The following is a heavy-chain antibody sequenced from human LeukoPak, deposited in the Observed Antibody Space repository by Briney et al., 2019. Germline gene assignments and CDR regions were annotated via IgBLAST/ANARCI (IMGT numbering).Heavy chain of an antibody. CDR3: AKDWDDYYGSGSTFDY. CDR1: GFTFSSYG. D-gene: IGHD3-10*01. CDR2: ISYDGSNK. Sequence: PGGSLRLSCADSGFTFSSYGMHWVRQAPGKGLEWVAVISYDGSNKYYADSVKGRITLSRDNSKNTLYLKMNSLRTEDTAVYYCAKDWDDYYGSGSTFDYWGQGTQVTVSS. J-gene: IGHJ4*02. V-gene: IGHV3-30*18.